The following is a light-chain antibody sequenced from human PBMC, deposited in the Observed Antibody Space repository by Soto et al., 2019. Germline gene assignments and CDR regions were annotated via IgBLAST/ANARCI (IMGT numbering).Light chain of an antibody. J-gene: IGLJ1*01. V-gene: IGLV2-14*01. Sequence: QSVLTQPASVAGSPGQSMTISCTGTSSDVGGYDYVSWYQQHPGKAPKLIIYEVNNRPSGVPHRFSGSKSGNTASLTISGLQAEDEADYYCSSYTSSSTYVFGTGTKVTVL. CDR2: EVN. CDR1: SSDVGGYDY. CDR3: SSYTSSSTYV.